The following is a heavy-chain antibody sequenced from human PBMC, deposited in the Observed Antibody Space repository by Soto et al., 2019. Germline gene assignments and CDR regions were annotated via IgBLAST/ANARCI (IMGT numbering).Heavy chain of an antibody. V-gene: IGHV3-30*18. D-gene: IGHD2-8*02. CDR3: VQDRSDTWSFDY. CDR2: VTHDGSLY. CDR1: GFTFSSCA. Sequence: QVQLVESGGGVVQPGRSLRLSCVASGFTFSSCAMHWVRQVPGKGLEWLAVVTHDGSLYPYADSVKGRFSISRDNSRKPLYLQMNSLRPEDTAVYYCVQDRSDTWSFDYWGQGTLVTVSS. J-gene: IGHJ4*02.